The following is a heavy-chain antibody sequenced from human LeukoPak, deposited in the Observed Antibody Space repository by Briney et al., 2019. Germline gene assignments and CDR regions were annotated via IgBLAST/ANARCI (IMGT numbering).Heavy chain of an antibody. CDR2: IYTSGST. D-gene: IGHD5-12*01. J-gene: IGHJ6*03. V-gene: IGHV4-4*07. CDR3: ARTSSRLNKFRYSGYERAYYYYYMDV. CDR1: GGSISSYY. Sequence: SETLSLTCTVSGGSISSYYWSWIRQPAGKGLEWIGRIYTSGSTNYNPSLKSRVTMSVDTSKNQFSLKLSSVTAADTAVYYCARTSSRLNKFRYSGYERAYYYYYMDVWGKGTTVTVSS.